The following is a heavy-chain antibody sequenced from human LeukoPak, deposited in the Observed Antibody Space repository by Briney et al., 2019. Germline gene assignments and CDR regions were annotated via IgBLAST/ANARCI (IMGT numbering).Heavy chain of an antibody. CDR1: GYSISSGYY. J-gene: IGHJ4*02. CDR2: IYHSGST. D-gene: IGHD3-3*01. CDR3: ARNLYYDFWSGYCN. Sequence: SETLSLTCAASGYSISSGYYWGWIRQPPGKGLEWIGSIYHSGSTYYNPSLKSRVTISVDTSKNQFSLQLSSVTAADTAVYYCARNLYYDFWSGYCNWGQGTLVTVSS. V-gene: IGHV4-38-2*01.